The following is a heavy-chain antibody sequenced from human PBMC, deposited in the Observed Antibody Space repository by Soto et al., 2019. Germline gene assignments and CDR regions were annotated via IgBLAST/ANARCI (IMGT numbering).Heavy chain of an antibody. CDR2: IQSGGPT. V-gene: IGHV3-66*01. Sequence: EVQLVESGGGLVQPGGSLRLSCAASGFTVSSKYMSWVRQAPVKGLEWVSLIQSGGPTYYADSVKGRFTISRDTSENTVHLQMDSLRAEDTAVYYWARDDVLCDGGRCYGVPLDVWGKGNTVTVSS. J-gene: IGHJ6*04. CDR3: ARDDVLCDGGRCYGVPLDV. D-gene: IGHD2-15*01. CDR1: GFTVSSKY.